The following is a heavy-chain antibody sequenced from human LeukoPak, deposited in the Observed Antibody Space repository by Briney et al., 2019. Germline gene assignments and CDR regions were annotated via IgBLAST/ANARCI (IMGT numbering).Heavy chain of an antibody. CDR3: ARGRGSSWYFDY. D-gene: IGHD6-13*01. V-gene: IGHV3-33*01. CDR1: GFAFSRYG. Sequence: GGSLRLSCAASGFAFSRYGMHWVRQPPGKGLEWVAVIWDDGSNQKYADSVKGRFTISRDNSKNTLYLQMNSLRGEDTAVYYCARGRGSSWYFDYWGQGTLVTVSS. CDR2: IWDDGSNQ. J-gene: IGHJ4*02.